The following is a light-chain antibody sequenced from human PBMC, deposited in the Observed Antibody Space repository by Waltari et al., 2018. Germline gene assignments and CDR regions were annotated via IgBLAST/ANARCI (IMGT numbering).Light chain of an antibody. CDR3: QQANRFPLT. CDR2: DAP. V-gene: IGKV1-12*01. CDR1: QGINSC. Sequence: DIQMTQSPSSVSASVGDKVTITCRASQGINSCLAWYQQKPGNAPKLLIYDAPTLQXGVPXXXSGXXSXTXXXXTXXSLQPEDFATYYCQQANRFPLTFGGGTKVELK. J-gene: IGKJ4*01.